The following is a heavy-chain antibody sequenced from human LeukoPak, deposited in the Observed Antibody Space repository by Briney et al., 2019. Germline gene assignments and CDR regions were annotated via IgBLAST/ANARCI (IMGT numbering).Heavy chain of an antibody. CDR2: IGTAGDK. V-gene: IGHV3-13*03. D-gene: IGHD1-26*01. J-gene: IGHJ4*02. CDR1: GFTFSSYD. Sequence: GGSLRLSCAACGFTFSSYDMHWVRQATGKGLEWVSAIGTAGDKYYPGSVKGQFTISRENAKNSLYLQMNSLRAGDTAVYYCAREPTVGATDYWGQGTLVTVSS. CDR3: AREPTVGATDY.